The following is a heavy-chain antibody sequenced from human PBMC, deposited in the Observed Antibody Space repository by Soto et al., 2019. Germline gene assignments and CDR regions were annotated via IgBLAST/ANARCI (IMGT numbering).Heavy chain of an antibody. V-gene: IGHV4-59*08. CDR3: AGQAWDDDSYYTYIDV. D-gene: IGHD2-21*02. CDR1: GGSISPYY. CDR2: ISYTGST. Sequence: PSETLSLTCTVSGGSISPYYWGWIRQPPGKGPEWIGYISYTGSTNYDPSLRSRVTISVDTSKNQFSLKVTSVTAADTAVYYCAGQAWDDDSYYTYIDVWGKGTMVTVSS. J-gene: IGHJ6*03.